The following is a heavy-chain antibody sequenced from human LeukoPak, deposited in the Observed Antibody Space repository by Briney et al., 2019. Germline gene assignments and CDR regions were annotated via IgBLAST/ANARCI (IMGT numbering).Heavy chain of an antibody. CDR1: GFTFNNYA. V-gene: IGHV3-23*01. Sequence: GGSLRLSCAASGFTFNNYAMNWVRQAPGKGLEWVSAISGSGGSTYYADSVKGRFTISRDNSKNTLYLQMNSLRAEDTAVYYCAKDLGPLAGSDWGQRTLVTVPS. CDR3: AKDLGPLAGSD. J-gene: IGHJ4*02. CDR2: ISGSGGST. D-gene: IGHD3-10*01.